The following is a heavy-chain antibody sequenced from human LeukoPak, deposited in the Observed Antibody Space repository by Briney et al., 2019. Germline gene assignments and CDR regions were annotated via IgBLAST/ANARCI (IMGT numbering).Heavy chain of an antibody. CDR1: GYTLTSYG. Sequence: GASVKVSCKASGYTLTSYGISWVRQAPGQGLGWMGGISANNGDTNYAQKLQGRVTMTTDTSTSTAYMELRSLRSDDTAVFYCARDWVWSGRYYFDYWGQGTLVSVSS. CDR3: ARDWVWSGRYYFDY. D-gene: IGHD3-3*01. CDR2: ISANNGDT. V-gene: IGHV1-18*04. J-gene: IGHJ4*02.